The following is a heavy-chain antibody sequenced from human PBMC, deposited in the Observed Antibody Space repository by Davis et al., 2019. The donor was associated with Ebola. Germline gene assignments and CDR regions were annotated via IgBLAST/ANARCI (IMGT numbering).Heavy chain of an antibody. J-gene: IGHJ6*02. CDR3: ARGSRNMDV. CDR2: MNSAGSFE. CDR1: GFTFRNYW. V-gene: IGHV3-21*04. Sequence: GESLKISCAASGFTFRNYWMTWVRQAPGKGLEWVASMNSAGSFEYYAESVKGRFTISRDNAKDSLYLQMNSLRAEDTAVYYCARGSRNMDVWGQGTTVTVSS.